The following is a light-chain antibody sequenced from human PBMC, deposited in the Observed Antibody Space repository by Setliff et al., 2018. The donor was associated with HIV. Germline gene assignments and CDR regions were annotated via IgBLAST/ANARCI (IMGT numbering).Light chain of an antibody. CDR2: DVS. CDR1: SSDVGGYNY. J-gene: IGLJ2*01. Sequence: QSALAQPRSVSGSPGQSVTMSCTGTSSDVGGYNYVSWYQQHPGKAPKLMIYDVSKRPSGVPDSFSGSKSGNTAFLTISGLQGEDEADYYCCSYAGSYTVLFGGGTKVTVL. V-gene: IGLV2-11*01. CDR3: CSYAGSYTVL.